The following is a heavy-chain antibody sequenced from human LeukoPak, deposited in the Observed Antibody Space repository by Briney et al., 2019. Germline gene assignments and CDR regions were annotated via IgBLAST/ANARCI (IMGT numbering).Heavy chain of an antibody. CDR2: IFYAGDT. CDR1: GFSLSSGYF. CDR3: ARRISTRRGETCDSTSCYFDY. V-gene: IGHV4-38-2*01. Sequence: SETLSLTCAVSGFSLSSGYFWGWIRQPPGEGLEWIASIFYAGDTYYNPSLKSRVTMLLDTSKNQYSLSLSAVTAADTAVYYCARRISTRRGETCDSTSCYFDYWGPGILVTVSS. J-gene: IGHJ4*02. D-gene: IGHD2-2*01.